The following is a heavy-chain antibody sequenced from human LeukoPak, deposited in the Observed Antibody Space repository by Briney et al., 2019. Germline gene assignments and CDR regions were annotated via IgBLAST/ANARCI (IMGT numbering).Heavy chain of an antibody. CDR1: GYTLTELS. Sequence: ASVKVSCKVSGYTLTELSMHWVRQAPGKGLEWMGGFDPEDGETIYAQKFQGRVTMTEETSTDTAYMELSSLRSDDTAVYYCARVTGANDAFDIWGQGTMVTVSS. CDR3: ARVTGANDAFDI. CDR2: FDPEDGET. J-gene: IGHJ3*02. D-gene: IGHD3-16*01. V-gene: IGHV1-24*01.